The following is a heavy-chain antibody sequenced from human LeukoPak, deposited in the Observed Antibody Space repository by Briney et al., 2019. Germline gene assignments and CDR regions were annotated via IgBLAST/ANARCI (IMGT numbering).Heavy chain of an antibody. D-gene: IGHD2-15*01. J-gene: IGHJ6*04. V-gene: IGHV3-74*01. Sequence: GGSLRLSCAASGFTFSSYYIHWVRQAPGKGLEWVSRINGDGSSTRYADSVKGRFTISRDNAKNTVYLQMNSLRVEDTAVYSCARGLYCSGNNCYNGMDVWGKGTTVTVSS. CDR2: INGDGSST. CDR1: GFTFSSYY. CDR3: ARGLYCSGNNCYNGMDV.